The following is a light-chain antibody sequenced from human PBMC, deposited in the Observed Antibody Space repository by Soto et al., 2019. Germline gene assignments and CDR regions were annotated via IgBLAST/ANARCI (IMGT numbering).Light chain of an antibody. CDR3: QQYYNTPQT. Sequence: DIVMTQSPDSLAVSLGEGAAINCKSSQRVLYNSNNKIHLAWYQQKPGQPPKLLIYWASTRDSGVPDRFSGSGSGTDFTLTISSLQAEDVAVYYCQQYYNTPQTFGQGTKVEIK. CDR2: WAS. V-gene: IGKV4-1*01. J-gene: IGKJ1*01. CDR1: QRVLYNSNNKIH.